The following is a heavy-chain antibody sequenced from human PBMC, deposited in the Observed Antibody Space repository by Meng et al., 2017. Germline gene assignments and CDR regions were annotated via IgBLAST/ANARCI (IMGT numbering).Heavy chain of an antibody. J-gene: IGHJ5*02. V-gene: IGHV5-51*01. D-gene: IGHD5-18*01. Sequence: GESLKISCKGSGYSFTSYWIGWVRQMPGKGLEWMGIIYPGDSDTRYSPSFQGQVTISADKSISTAYLQLSRLKASDNAMNYYARRWEGVGYSHGYPGGWIDPWGQGTLVTVSS. CDR2: IYPGDSDT. CDR1: GYSFTSYW. CDR3: ARRWEGVGYSHGYPGGWIDP.